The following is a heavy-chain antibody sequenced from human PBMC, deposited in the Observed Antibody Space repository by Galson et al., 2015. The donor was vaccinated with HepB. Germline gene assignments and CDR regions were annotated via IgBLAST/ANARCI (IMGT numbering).Heavy chain of an antibody. V-gene: IGHV1-2*02. CDR3: ARDGGRYLSWFDP. J-gene: IGHJ5*02. CDR2: INPNSVGT. D-gene: IGHD1-26*01. CDR1: GYTFNAYY. Sequence: SVKVSCKASGYTFNAYYMHWVRQAPGQGLEWMGWINPNSVGTHYAQKFQGRVTMTRDTSFSTAYMELSRLRSDDTAVYYCARDGGRYLSWFDPWGQGTLVTVSS.